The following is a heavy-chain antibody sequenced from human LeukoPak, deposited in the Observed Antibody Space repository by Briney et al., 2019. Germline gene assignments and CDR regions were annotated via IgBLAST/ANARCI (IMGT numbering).Heavy chain of an antibody. CDR3: AREGTTVTPFDY. CDR2: IFYSGST. V-gene: IGHV4-39*07. Sequence: SETLSLTCTVSGGSISISNYYWGWIRQPPGKGLEWIGSIFYSGSTYYNPSLKSRVTMSVDTSKNQFSLKLSSVTAADTAVYYCAREGTTVTPFDYWGQGTLVTVSS. D-gene: IGHD4-17*01. J-gene: IGHJ4*02. CDR1: GGSISISNYY.